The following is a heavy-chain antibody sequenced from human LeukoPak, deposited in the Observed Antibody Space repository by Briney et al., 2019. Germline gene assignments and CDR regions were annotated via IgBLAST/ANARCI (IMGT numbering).Heavy chain of an antibody. CDR3: ARDTGSGRSSNYFDY. V-gene: IGHV1-18*01. D-gene: IGHD3-10*01. CDR2: ISAYNGNT. CDR1: GYTFTSYG. Sequence: GASVKVSCKASGYTFTSYGISWVRQAPGQGLEWMGWISAYNGNTNYAQKLQGRVTMTTDTSTSTAYMELRSLRSDDTAVYYCARDTGSGRSSNYFDYWGQGTLVTVSS. J-gene: IGHJ4*02.